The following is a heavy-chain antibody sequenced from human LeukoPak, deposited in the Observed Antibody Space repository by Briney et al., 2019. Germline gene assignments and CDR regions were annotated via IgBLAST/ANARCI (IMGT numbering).Heavy chain of an antibody. V-gene: IGHV4-59*01. Sequence: PSETLSLTCTVSGGSISSYYWSWIRQPPGKRLEWIGFIYSSGSTDYNPSLESRVTISLDTSKNQFSLKMTSVTAADTAVYYCARGRDGSSPWYFDYWGQGTLVTVSS. CDR2: IYSSGST. CDR1: GGSISSYY. D-gene: IGHD5-24*01. CDR3: ARGRDGSSPWYFDY. J-gene: IGHJ4*02.